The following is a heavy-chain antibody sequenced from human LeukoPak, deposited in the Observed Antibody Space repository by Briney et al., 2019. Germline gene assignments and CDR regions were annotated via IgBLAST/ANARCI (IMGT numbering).Heavy chain of an antibody. V-gene: IGHV1-46*01. CDR2: INPSGGST. CDR3: ARLITGSYYYDSSGYLDY. J-gene: IGHJ4*02. D-gene: IGHD3-22*01. Sequence: ASVKVSCKASGYTFTGYYMHWVRQAPGQGLEWMGIINPSGGSTSYAQKFQGRVTMTRDTSTSTVYMELSSLRSEDTAVYYCARLITGSYYYDSSGYLDYWGQGTLVTVSS. CDR1: GYTFTGYY.